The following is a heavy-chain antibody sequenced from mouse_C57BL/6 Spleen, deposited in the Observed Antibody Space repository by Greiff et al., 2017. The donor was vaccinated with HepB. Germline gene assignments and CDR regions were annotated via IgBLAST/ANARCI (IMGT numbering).Heavy chain of an antibody. J-gene: IGHJ3*01. Sequence: EVKVVESGGGLVKPGGSLKLSCAASGFTFSSYAMSWVRQTPEKRLEWVATISDGGSYTYYPDNVKGRFTISRDNAKNNLYLQMSHLKSEDTAMYYCARGGDAGFAYWGQGTLVTVSA. CDR1: GFTFSSYA. CDR3: ARGGDAGFAY. CDR2: ISDGGSYT. V-gene: IGHV5-4*03.